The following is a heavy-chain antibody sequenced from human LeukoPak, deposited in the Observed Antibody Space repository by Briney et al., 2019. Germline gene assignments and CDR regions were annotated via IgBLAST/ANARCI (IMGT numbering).Heavy chain of an antibody. D-gene: IGHD1-26*01. CDR3: ARQPWNMGAYYFDL. Sequence: SETLSLTCTVSGGSISSYYWSWLRQPPGKGLEWIGYIYYSGSTKYNPSLTSRVTISIDTSKNQFSLKLNSVTATDTAVYYCARQPWNMGAYYFDLWGQGTLVTVSS. J-gene: IGHJ4*02. CDR1: GGSISSYY. CDR2: IYYSGST. V-gene: IGHV4-59*08.